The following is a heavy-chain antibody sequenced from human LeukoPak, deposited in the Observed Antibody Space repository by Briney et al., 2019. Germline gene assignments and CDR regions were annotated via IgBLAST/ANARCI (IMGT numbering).Heavy chain of an antibody. D-gene: IGHD2-21*01. Sequence: PGGSLRLSCVASGFTFAGYTMNWVRQAPGKGLVWVSRISDDGSYTSNVDSVKGRFTIPRDNVNNMLYLHMNSLRAEDTAVYYCASFGISWRSSYWGQGTLVTVSS. CDR3: ASFGISWRSSY. J-gene: IGHJ4*02. CDR2: ISDDGSYT. V-gene: IGHV3-74*01. CDR1: GFTFAGYT.